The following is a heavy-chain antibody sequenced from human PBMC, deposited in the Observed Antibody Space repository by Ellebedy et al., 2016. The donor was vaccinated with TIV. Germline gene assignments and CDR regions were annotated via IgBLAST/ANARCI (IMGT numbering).Heavy chain of an antibody. CDR2: IKPDGSEK. Sequence: GESLKISCAASGFTFSTSWMGWVRQAPGKGLEWVAHIKPDGSEKYYLASMKGGLTISRDNAETSLYLEMSSLRADDTDVYYCATNNDWTYAYWGQGTLVTVSS. V-gene: IGHV3-7*03. D-gene: IGHD1-7*01. J-gene: IGHJ4*02. CDR3: ATNNDWTYAY. CDR1: GFTFSTSW.